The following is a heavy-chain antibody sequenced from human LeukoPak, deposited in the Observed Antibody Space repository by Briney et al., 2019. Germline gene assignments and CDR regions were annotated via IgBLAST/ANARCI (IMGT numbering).Heavy chain of an antibody. CDR3: ARVKDPGGYYYYYYMDV. V-gene: IGHV4-39*07. J-gene: IGHJ6*03. CDR1: GGSISSSSYH. CDR2: MYSSGST. D-gene: IGHD3-16*01. Sequence: SETLSLTCTVSGGSISSSSYHWGWIRQPPGKGLEWIGSMYSSGSTYYNPSLKSRVTISVDTSKNQFSLKLSSVTAADTAMYYCARVKDPGGYYYYYYMDVWGKGTTVTVSS.